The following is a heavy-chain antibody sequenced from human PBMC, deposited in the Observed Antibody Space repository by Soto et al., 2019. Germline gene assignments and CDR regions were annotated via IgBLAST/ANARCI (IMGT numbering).Heavy chain of an antibody. CDR2: ISWKSDSI. CDR1: GFIFDDFA. Sequence: EAQLVESGGGLVQPGRSLRLSCAGSGFIFDDFAIHWVRQAPGKGLEWVSGISWKSDSIGYAASVKGRFTISRDNAKNSLYLQMNSLRVEDTALYYCTKVGGLYDFWSGPLHFDLWGQGTLVTVSS. V-gene: IGHV3-9*01. CDR3: TKVGGLYDFWSGPLHFDL. D-gene: IGHD3-3*01. J-gene: IGHJ4*02.